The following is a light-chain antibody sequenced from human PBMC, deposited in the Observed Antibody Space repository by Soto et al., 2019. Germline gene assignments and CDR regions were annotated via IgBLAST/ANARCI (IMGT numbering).Light chain of an antibody. CDR2: GAS. Sequence: VMTQSPATLSVSPGERATLSCRASQSLRSSLAWYQQKPGQAPRLLIYGASTRATGIPARFSGSGSGTEFTLTISSLQSEDFAVYFCQQYNIWPQTFGQGTKLDI. CDR3: QQYNIWPQT. V-gene: IGKV3-15*01. CDR1: QSLRSS. J-gene: IGKJ1*01.